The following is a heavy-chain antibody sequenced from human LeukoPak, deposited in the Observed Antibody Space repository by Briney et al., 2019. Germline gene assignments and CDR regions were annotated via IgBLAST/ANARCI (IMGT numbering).Heavy chain of an antibody. CDR3: ARDRTMVRGVRLVDY. Sequence: ASVKASCKASGYTFTSYGISWVRQAPGQGLEWMGWISAYNGNTNYAQKLQGRVTMTTDTSTSTAYMELRSLRSDDTAVYYCARDRTMVRGVRLVDYWGQGTLVTVSS. CDR2: ISAYNGNT. D-gene: IGHD3-10*01. V-gene: IGHV1-18*01. CDR1: GYTFTSYG. J-gene: IGHJ4*02.